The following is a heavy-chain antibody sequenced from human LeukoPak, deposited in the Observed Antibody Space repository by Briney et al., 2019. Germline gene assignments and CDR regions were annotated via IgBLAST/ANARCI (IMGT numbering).Heavy chain of an antibody. CDR3: ARTGQYSSSWYRWFDP. CDR2: IDPGDSDT. V-gene: IGHV5-51*01. CDR1: GYSFTSYW. J-gene: IGHJ5*02. D-gene: IGHD6-13*01. Sequence: GESLKISCKGSGYSFTSYWIGWGRQMPGKGLEGMGIIDPGDSDTRYSPSFQGQVTISADKSLSTAYLQWSSLKASDTAMYYCARTGQYSSSWYRWFDPWGQGTLVTVSS.